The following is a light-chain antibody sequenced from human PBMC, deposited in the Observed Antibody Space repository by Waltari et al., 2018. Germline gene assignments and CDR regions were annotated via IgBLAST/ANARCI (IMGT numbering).Light chain of an antibody. CDR1: GLGDKY. V-gene: IGLV3-1*01. CDR2: QDN. J-gene: IGLJ2*01. CDR3: QAWDSSTVL. Sequence: SFELTQPPAVSVSPGQTATIPCPPDGLGDKYAFWYQKRPGQSPVLVIYQDNKRPSGVPERFSGSNSGDTATLTIAGTQALDEADYFCQAWDSSTVLFGGGTKLTVL.